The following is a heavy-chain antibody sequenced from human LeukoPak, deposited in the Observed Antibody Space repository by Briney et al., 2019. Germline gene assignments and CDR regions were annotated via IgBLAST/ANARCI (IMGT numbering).Heavy chain of an antibody. CDR3: ARYSNYGRAPGYNGFDP. D-gene: IGHD4-11*01. Sequence: GESLKISCKGSGYSFTSYWIGWVRQMPGKGLEWMGIIYPGDSDTRYSPSFQGQVTISADKSISTAYPQWSSLKASDTAMYYCARYSNYGRAPGYNGFDPWGQGTLVTVSS. CDR1: GYSFTSYW. V-gene: IGHV5-51*01. CDR2: IYPGDSDT. J-gene: IGHJ5*02.